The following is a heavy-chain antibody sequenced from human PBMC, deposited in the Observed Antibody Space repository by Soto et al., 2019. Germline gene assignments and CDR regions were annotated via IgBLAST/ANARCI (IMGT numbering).Heavy chain of an antibody. D-gene: IGHD3-16*02. CDR2: TYYRSKWYN. Sequence: PSQTLSLTCAISGDSVSSNSAAWNWIRQSPSRGLEWLGRTYYRSKWYNDYAVSVKSRITINPDTSKNQFSLQLNSVTPEDTAVYYCARDSRITFGGVIVFSPLNSGNAFDIWGQGTMVTVSS. CDR3: ARDSRITFGGVIVFSPLNSGNAFDI. V-gene: IGHV6-1*01. J-gene: IGHJ3*02. CDR1: GDSVSSNSAA.